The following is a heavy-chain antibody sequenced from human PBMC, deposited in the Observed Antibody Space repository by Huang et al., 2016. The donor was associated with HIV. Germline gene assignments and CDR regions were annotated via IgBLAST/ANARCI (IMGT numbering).Heavy chain of an antibody. D-gene: IGHD6-13*01. CDR3: VRGPEDSWYGSHYYAMDV. CDR1: GFTSNYNH. CDR2: INSSGKT. V-gene: IGHV3-53*01. Sequence: HLVESGGDWIHPGGSLRFSCEASGFTSNYNHLSWVRQAPGNGLGWGTVINSSGKTYYADAGRVRFTIARDTSKNIVFLQLNSLRAGDTAVYYCVRGPEDSWYGSHYYAMDVWGQGTTVTVAS. J-gene: IGHJ6*02.